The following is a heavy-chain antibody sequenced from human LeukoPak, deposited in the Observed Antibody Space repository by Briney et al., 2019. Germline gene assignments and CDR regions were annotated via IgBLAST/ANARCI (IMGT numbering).Heavy chain of an antibody. D-gene: IGHD3-10*01. CDR1: GGTFSSYA. CDR2: IIPILGIA. Sequence: ASVKVSCKASGGTFSSYAISWVRQAPGQGLEWMGRIIPILGIANYAQKFQGRVTITADKSTSTAYMELSSLRSEGTAVYYCARDIYYGSGSPWVLGYWGQGTLVTVSS. J-gene: IGHJ4*02. CDR3: ARDIYYGSGSPWVLGY. V-gene: IGHV1-69*04.